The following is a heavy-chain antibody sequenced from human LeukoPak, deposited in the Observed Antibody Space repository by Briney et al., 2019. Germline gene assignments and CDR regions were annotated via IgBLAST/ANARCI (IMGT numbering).Heavy chain of an antibody. CDR1: GSSFTSYW. CDR3: ARHPDSSGYYSESAFDY. Sequence: GESLKISCQGSGSSFTSYWIGWVRQLPGKGLEWMGIIYPGDSDTRYSPSFQGQVTISADKSISTAYLQWSSLKASDTAMYYCARHPDSSGYYSESAFDYWGQGTLVTVSS. V-gene: IGHV5-51*01. J-gene: IGHJ4*02. CDR2: IYPGDSDT. D-gene: IGHD3-22*01.